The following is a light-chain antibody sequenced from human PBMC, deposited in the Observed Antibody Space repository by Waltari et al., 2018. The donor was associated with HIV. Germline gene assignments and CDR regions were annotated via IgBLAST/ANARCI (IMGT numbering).Light chain of an antibody. V-gene: IGLV1-47*01. J-gene: IGLJ3*02. CDR2: RNG. Sequence: QSVLTQPPSASGTPGQRVTIPCSGRNSNIGTNYVYWYQQLPGTPPKLLLYRNGQRPSGVPDRFSGSKSGTSASLAISGLRSEDEAAYYCAAWDDILSGLVFGGGTKLTVL. CDR3: AAWDDILSGLV. CDR1: NSNIGTNY.